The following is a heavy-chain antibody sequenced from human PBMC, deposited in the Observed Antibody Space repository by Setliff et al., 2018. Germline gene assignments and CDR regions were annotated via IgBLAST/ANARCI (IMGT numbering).Heavy chain of an antibody. CDR3: VRDTTSGWMLTN. J-gene: IGHJ4*02. Sequence: GSLRLSCAASGFTFSSYGMHWVRQAPGKGLEWVAFIRYDGSNKYYADSVKGRFTISRDNARDSLYLQMNSLRAEDTAVYYCVRDTTSGWMLTNWGQGTLVTVSS. D-gene: IGHD6-25*01. CDR1: GFTFSSYG. V-gene: IGHV3-30*02. CDR2: IRYDGSNK.